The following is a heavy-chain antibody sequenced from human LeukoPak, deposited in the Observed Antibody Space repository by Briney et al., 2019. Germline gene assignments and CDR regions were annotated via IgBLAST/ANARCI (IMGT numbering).Heavy chain of an antibody. J-gene: IGHJ4*02. D-gene: IGHD3-22*01. CDR1: GFTFSSYA. Sequence: GGSLRLSCAASGFTFSSYAMSWVRQAPGKGLEWVSAISGSGGSTYYADSVKGRFTISRDNSKNTLYLQMNSLRAEDTAVYYCASYYDSSGYQYFDYWGQGTLVTVSS. CDR2: ISGSGGST. CDR3: ASYYDSSGYQYFDY. V-gene: IGHV3-23*01.